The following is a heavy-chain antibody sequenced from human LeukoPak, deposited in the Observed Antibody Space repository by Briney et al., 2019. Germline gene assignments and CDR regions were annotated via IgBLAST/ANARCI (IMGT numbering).Heavy chain of an antibody. CDR2: IYTSGNI. CDR1: GASISSGSYY. V-gene: IGHV4-61*02. J-gene: IGHJ4*02. Sequence: SETLSLTCTVSGASISSGSYYWNWIRQPAGKGLEWIGRIYTSGNINYNPSLKSRVTISVDTSKNQFSLKLGSVTAADTAVYYCARDFRGGYDFWSGYYTPYYFDYWGQGILVTVSS. D-gene: IGHD3-3*01. CDR3: ARDFRGGYDFWSGYYTPYYFDY.